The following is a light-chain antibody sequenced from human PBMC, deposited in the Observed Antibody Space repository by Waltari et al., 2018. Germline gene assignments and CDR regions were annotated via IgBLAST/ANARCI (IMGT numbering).Light chain of an antibody. CDR2: DVN. Sequence: QSALTQTASVSGSPGQAITISGRGTTSDIGKYNLVSCYQQHPGKAPTLIIYDVNKRPSGVSNRFSGSKSGNTAFLTISGLQSADEADYYCCSYAGSAISMFGGGTKVTVL. J-gene: IGLJ3*02. CDR3: CSYAGSAISM. V-gene: IGLV2-23*02. CDR1: TSDIGKYNL.